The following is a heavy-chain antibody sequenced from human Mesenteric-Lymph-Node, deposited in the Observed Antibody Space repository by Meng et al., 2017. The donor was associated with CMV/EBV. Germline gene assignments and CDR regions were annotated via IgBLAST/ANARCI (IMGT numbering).Heavy chain of an antibody. CDR3: AKALTYNWFDP. J-gene: IGHJ5*02. D-gene: IGHD1-20*01. CDR2: INFDGTST. V-gene: IGHV3-74*01. CDR1: GFTFSSHW. Sequence: GGSLRLSCAASGFTFSSHWIHWVRQVPGKGLVWVSGINFDGTSTFYADSVKGRFTISRDNAKNTLYLQMNSLRAEDTAVYYCAKALTYNWFDPWGQGTLVTVSS.